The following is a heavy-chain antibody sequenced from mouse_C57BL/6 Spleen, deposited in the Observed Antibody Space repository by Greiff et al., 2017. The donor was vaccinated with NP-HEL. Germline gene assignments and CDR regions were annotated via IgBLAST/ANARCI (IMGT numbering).Heavy chain of an antibody. D-gene: IGHD1-1*01. CDR2: INYDGSST. CDR3: AMYYYGSSYDY. J-gene: IGHJ2*01. Sequence: EVKLMESEGGLVQPGSSMKLSCTASGFTFSDYYMAWVRQVPEKGLEWVANINYDGSSTYYLDSLKSRFIISRDNAKNILYRQMSSLNSEDTATYYCAMYYYGSSYDYWGQGTTLTVSS. V-gene: IGHV5-16*01. CDR1: GFTFSDYY.